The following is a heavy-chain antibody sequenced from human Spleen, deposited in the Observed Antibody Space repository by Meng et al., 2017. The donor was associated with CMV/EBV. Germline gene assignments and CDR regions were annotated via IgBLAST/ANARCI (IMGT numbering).Heavy chain of an antibody. V-gene: IGHV4-34*01. CDR3: ARIAYYDSSGNPLDY. Sequence: VYGGSFSGYDWSWIRQPPGQGLEWIGEINHSGSTNYNPSLKSRVTISVDTSKNQFSLKLSSVTAADTAVYYCARIAYYDSSGNPLDYWGQGTLVTVSS. CDR2: INHSGST. J-gene: IGHJ4*02. D-gene: IGHD3-22*01. CDR1: GGSFSGYD.